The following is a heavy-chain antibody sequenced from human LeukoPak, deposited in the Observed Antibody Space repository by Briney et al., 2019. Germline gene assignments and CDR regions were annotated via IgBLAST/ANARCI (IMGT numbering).Heavy chain of an antibody. CDR1: GFTFSSYA. CDR3: AKDLNSSGWYGWFDP. D-gene: IGHD6-19*01. J-gene: IGHJ5*02. V-gene: IGHV3-23*01. Sequence: GGSLRLSCAASGFTFSSYAMSWVRQAPGKGLEWVSAISGSGGSTYYADSVKGRFTISRDNSKNTLYLQMNSLRAEDTAVYYCAKDLNSSGWYGWFDPRGQGTLVTVSS. CDR2: ISGSGGST.